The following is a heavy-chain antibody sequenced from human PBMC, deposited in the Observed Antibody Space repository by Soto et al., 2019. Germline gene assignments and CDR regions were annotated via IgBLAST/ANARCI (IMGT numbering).Heavy chain of an antibody. CDR2: VSGSGGTT. V-gene: IGHV3-23*01. D-gene: IGHD3-22*01. CDR3: AKWYYYDSRPRKYFDY. CDR1: GFTFSSYA. Sequence: EVQLLESGGGLVQPGGSVRLSCAASGFTFSSYAMSWVRQAPGKGLEWVSAVSGSGGTTYYAASVKGRFTISRDNSKNPVYLQMNSLRVEDTAVYYCAKWYYYDSRPRKYFDYWGQGTVVIVSS. J-gene: IGHJ4*02.